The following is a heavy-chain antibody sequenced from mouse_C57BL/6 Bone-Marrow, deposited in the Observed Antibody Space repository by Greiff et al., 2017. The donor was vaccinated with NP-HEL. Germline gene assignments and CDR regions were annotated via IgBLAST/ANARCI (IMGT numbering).Heavy chain of an antibody. CDR2: ISYDGSN. J-gene: IGHJ4*01. D-gene: IGHD1-1*01. CDR1: GYSITSGYY. Sequence: DVQLQESGPGLVKPSQSLSLTCSVTGYSITSGYYWNWIRQFPGNKLEWMGYISYDGSNNYNPSLKNRISITRDTSKNQFFLKLNSVTTEDTATYYCARDLPFYYYGSSPYYAMDYWGQGTSVTVSS. V-gene: IGHV3-6*01. CDR3: ARDLPFYYYGSSPYYAMDY.